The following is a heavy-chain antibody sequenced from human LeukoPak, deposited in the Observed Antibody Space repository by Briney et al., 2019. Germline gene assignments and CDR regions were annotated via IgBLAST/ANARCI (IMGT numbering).Heavy chain of an antibody. Sequence: GGTLRLSCAASGFTLRSYWMHWVRQAPGKGRVGGARINSDGRSITYAASVQGPFTISRDNAKNTLYLQMNSLRAEDTAVYSCCNGSYSFALWGQGTLVPASS. CDR2: INSDGRSI. CDR3: CNGSYSFAL. D-gene: IGHD1-26*01. V-gene: IGHV3-74*01. J-gene: IGHJ4*02. CDR1: GFTLRSYW.